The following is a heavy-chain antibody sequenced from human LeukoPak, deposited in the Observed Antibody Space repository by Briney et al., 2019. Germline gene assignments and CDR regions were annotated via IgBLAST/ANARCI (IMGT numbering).Heavy chain of an antibody. CDR3: ARHTRYSSSSRVFEY. V-gene: IGHV5-51*01. D-gene: IGHD6-6*01. J-gene: IGHJ4*02. Sequence: GESLKISCKGSGYSFTSYWIGWVRQMPGKGLEWMGIIYPGDSDTRYSPSFQGQVTISADKSINTAYLQWSSLKASDTAMYYCARHTRYSSSSRVFEYWGQGTLVTVSS. CDR1: GYSFTSYW. CDR2: IYPGDSDT.